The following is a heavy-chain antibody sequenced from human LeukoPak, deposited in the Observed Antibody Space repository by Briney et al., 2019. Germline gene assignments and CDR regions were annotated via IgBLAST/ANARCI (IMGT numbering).Heavy chain of an antibody. Sequence: SETLSLTCTVSGGSISSSSYYWGWIRQPPGKGLERIGSIYYSGSTYYNPSLKSRVTISVDTSKNQFSLKLSSVTAADTAVYYCARAQPLYYDSSGYYFDYWGQGTLVTVSS. CDR2: IYYSGST. D-gene: IGHD3-22*01. CDR3: ARAQPLYYDSSGYYFDY. CDR1: GGSISSSSYY. J-gene: IGHJ4*02. V-gene: IGHV4-39*07.